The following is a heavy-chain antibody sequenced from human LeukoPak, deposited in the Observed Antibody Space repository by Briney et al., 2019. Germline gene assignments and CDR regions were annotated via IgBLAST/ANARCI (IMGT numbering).Heavy chain of an antibody. CDR1: GFTFSSYA. J-gene: IGHJ1*01. D-gene: IGHD2-15*01. Sequence: GGSLRLSCAASGFTFSSYAITWVRQAPGKGLEWVSSISGGGDTTYYADSVRGRFTISRDNSKNTLSVQMNNLRAEDTAVYYCSKQRSEVVVAATNYWGQGTLVTVSS. V-gene: IGHV3-23*01. CDR2: ISGGGDTT. CDR3: SKQRSEVVVAATNY.